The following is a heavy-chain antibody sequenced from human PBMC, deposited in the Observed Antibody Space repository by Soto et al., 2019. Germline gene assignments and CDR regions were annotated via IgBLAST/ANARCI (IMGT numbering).Heavy chain of an antibody. Sequence: QITLKESGPTLVKPTQTLTLTCTFSGFSLSTRGEGVGLIRQPPGKALECLALIYWDDDEYYSPSLQTRLTITKDTSKNQVVLTMTNMDPVDTATYYCGHLYYYDTSGYYRYFDHWGRGTLVTFSS. CDR3: GHLYYYDTSGYYRYFDH. V-gene: IGHV2-5*02. J-gene: IGHJ4*01. D-gene: IGHD3-22*01. CDR1: GFSLSTRGEG. CDR2: IYWDDDE.